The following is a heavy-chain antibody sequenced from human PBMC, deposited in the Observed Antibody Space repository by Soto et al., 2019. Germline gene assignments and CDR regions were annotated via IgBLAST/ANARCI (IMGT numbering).Heavy chain of an antibody. CDR3: AKGVEMATISAFDI. CDR1: GFTFSSYA. D-gene: IGHD5-12*01. Sequence: VSLRLSCAASGFTFSSYAMSGVRQAAGKGLEWVSAISGSGGSTYYADSVKGRFTISRDNSKNTLYLQMNSLRAEDTAVYYCAKGVEMATISAFDIWGQGTMVTVSS. V-gene: IGHV3-23*01. J-gene: IGHJ3*02. CDR2: ISGSGGST.